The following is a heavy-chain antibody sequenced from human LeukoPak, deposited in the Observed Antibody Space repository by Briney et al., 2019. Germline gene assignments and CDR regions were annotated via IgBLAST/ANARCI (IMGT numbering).Heavy chain of an antibody. CDR3: ARGHYDILTAYYEGYYYGMDV. V-gene: IGHV4-61*01. CDR2: IYYSGST. J-gene: IGHJ6*04. CDR1: GGSVSSGSYY. Sequence: SETLSLTCTVSGGSVSSGSYYWSWIRQPPGKGLEWIGYIYYSGSTNYNPSLKSRVTISVDTSKNQFSLKLSSVTAADTAVYYCARGHYDILTAYYEGYYYGMDVWGKGTTVTVSS. D-gene: IGHD3-9*01.